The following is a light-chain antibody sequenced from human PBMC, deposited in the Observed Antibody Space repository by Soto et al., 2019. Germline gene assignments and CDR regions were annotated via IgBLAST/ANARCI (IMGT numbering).Light chain of an antibody. J-gene: IGKJ5*01. CDR2: GAS. V-gene: IGKV3-15*01. CDR1: QSVSTN. CDR3: QQYNYWPPIT. Sequence: LTQSPGTLSLSPGERATLSCRASQSVSTNLAWYQQKPGQAPRLLIYGASTRATGIPARFSGSGSGTEFTLTISCLQSEAFAVYYCQQYNYWPPITFGQGTRPEIK.